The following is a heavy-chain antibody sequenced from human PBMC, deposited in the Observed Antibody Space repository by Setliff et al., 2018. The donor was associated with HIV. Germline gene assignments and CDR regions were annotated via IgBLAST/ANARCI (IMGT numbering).Heavy chain of an antibody. V-gene: IGHV3-30*01. CDR3: AKTQGWHLINY. Sequence: GGSLRLSCVASGFTFSNFAMNWVRQAPGKGLEWVSVISYDGSRTSYADSVKGRFTISRDSSKNTLYLQMDSLRTEDTAVYYCAKTQGWHLINYWGPGTLVTVS. CDR1: GFTFSNFA. J-gene: IGHJ4*02. D-gene: IGHD6-19*01. CDR2: ISYDGSRT.